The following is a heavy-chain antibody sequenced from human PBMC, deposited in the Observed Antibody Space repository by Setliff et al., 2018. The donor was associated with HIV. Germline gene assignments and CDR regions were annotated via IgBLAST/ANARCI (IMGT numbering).Heavy chain of an antibody. CDR2: INTSGGSA. CDR3: ASKGGSENYPDSDAFDI. D-gene: IGHD3-10*01. J-gene: IGHJ3*02. V-gene: IGHV1-46*01. Sequence: GASVKVSCKASGYTFTTYPMHWVRQAPGQGLEWMGVINTSGGSAGYAEKFRARVTMTRDTSASTVYLELRSLRSEDTAVYFCASKGGSENYPDSDAFDIWGQGTLVTVSS. CDR1: GYTFTTYP.